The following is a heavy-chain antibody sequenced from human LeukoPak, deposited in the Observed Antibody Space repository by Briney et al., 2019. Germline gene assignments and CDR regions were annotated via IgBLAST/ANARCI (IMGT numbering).Heavy chain of an antibody. V-gene: IGHV4-39*07. CDR2: IYYSGST. J-gene: IGHJ4*02. D-gene: IGHD3-10*01. CDR3: ARNYYYGSGSYYIRKHLYYFDY. Sequence: PSETLSLTCTVSGGSISSSSYYWGWIRQPPGKGLEWIGSIYYSGSTYYNPSLKSRVTISVDTSKNQFSLKLSSVTAADTAVYYCARNYYYGSGSYYIRKHLYYFDYWGQGTLVTVSS. CDR1: GGSISSSSYY.